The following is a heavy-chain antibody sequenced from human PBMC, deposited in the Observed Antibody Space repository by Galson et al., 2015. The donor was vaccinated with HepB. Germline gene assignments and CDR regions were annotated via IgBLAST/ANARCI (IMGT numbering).Heavy chain of an antibody. CDR3: ARLRGGSAPFDY. D-gene: IGHD3-16*01. CDR1: DVSVSSGSYY. J-gene: IGHJ3*01. V-gene: IGHV4-61*01. CDR2: IYYSGDT. Sequence: SLTCSVSDVSVSSGSYYWSWIRQSLGKRLDWIGNIYYSGDTNYNPSLQSRVTISLDTSKNQFSLKLSSATAADTAVYYCARLRGGSAPFDYWGQGTMVTVSS.